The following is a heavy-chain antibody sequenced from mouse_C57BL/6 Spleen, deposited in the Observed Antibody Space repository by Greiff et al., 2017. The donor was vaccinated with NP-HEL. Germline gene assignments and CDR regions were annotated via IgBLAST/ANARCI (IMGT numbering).Heavy chain of an antibody. Sequence: DVKLVESGGDLVKPGGSLKLSCAASGFTFSSYGMSWVRQTPDKRLEWVATISSGGSYTYYPDSVKGRFTISRDNAKNTLYLQMSSLKSEDTAMYYCARHQFITTVVALYYAMDYWGQGTSVTVSS. CDR3: ARHQFITTVVALYYAMDY. CDR2: ISSGGSYT. CDR1: GFTFSSYG. V-gene: IGHV5-6*02. D-gene: IGHD1-1*01. J-gene: IGHJ4*01.